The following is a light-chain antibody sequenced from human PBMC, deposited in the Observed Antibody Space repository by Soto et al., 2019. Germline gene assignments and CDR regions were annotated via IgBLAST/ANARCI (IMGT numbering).Light chain of an antibody. Sequence: DIQVTQSPPNLSASLGDRVIITCRAGQRISTCLHWFQQKPGKAPQLLIYAVSNLQPQVPSRFSGRGPGSEHTLIINGLHRDGLAVYYCQQSYSTPLTFGGGTKVQ. CDR3: QQSYSTPLT. J-gene: IGKJ4*01. CDR2: AVS. CDR1: QRISTC. V-gene: IGKV1-39*01.